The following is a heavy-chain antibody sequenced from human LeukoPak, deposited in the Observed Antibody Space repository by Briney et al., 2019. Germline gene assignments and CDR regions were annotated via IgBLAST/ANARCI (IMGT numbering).Heavy chain of an antibody. V-gene: IGHV4-34*01. CDR3: ARGRYYSRLEVGREIGH. J-gene: IGHJ4*01. D-gene: IGHD6-13*01. CDR1: GGSFSGYY. CDR2: INHSGST. Sequence: SETLSLTCAVYGGSFSGYYWSWIRQPPGKGLEWIGEINHSGSTNYNPSLKSRVTISVDTSKNQFSLKLSSVTAADTAVYYCARGRYYSRLEVGREIGHWGQGTLVNGSS.